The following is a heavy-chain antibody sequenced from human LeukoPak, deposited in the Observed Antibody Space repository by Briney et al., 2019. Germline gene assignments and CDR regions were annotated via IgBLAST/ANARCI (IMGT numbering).Heavy chain of an antibody. CDR1: GFTFSSYW. Sequence: GGSLRLSCAASGFTFSSYWMSWVRQAPGKGLEWVANIKQDGSEKYYVDSVKGRFTISRDNAKNSLYLQMNSLRAEDTAVYCCARSAAYYDILTGYFKFDYWGQGTLVTVSS. CDR2: IKQDGSEK. V-gene: IGHV3-7*01. D-gene: IGHD3-9*01. J-gene: IGHJ4*02. CDR3: ARSAAYYDILTGYFKFDY.